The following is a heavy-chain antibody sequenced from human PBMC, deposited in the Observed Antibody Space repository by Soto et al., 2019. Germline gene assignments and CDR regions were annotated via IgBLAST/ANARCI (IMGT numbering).Heavy chain of an antibody. V-gene: IGHV4-34*01. CDR1: GGSFSGYY. J-gene: IGHJ6*02. Sequence: SETLSLTCAVYGGSFSGYYWSWIRQPPGKGLEWIGEINHSGSTNYNPSLKSRVTISVDTSKNQFSLKLSSVTAADTAVYYCARGPYSNYEDYYGMDVWGQGTTVPVCS. CDR3: ARGPYSNYEDYYGMDV. D-gene: IGHD4-4*01. CDR2: INHSGST.